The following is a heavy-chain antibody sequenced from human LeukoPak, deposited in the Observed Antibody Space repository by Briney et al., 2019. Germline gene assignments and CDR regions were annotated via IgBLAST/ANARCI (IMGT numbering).Heavy chain of an antibody. J-gene: IGHJ3*02. CDR1: GFTFSSYG. Sequence: PGGSLRLSCAASGFTFSSYGMHWVRQAPGKGLEWVAVISYDGSNKYYADSVRGRFTISRDNSKNTLYLQMNSLRAEDTAVYYCAKMRGVGSYDSSGYYPQHMAFDIWGQGTMVTVSS. CDR3: AKMRGVGSYDSSGYYPQHMAFDI. D-gene: IGHD3-22*01. CDR2: ISYDGSNK. V-gene: IGHV3-30*18.